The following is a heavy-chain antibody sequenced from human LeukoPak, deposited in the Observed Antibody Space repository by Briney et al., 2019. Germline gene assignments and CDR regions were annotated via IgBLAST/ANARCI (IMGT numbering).Heavy chain of an antibody. V-gene: IGHV4-34*01. CDR3: ARGSAGVLGRLFDY. CDR2: INHSGST. D-gene: IGHD6-19*01. Sequence: SVTLSLTCAVYGGSFSGYYWSWIRQPPGKGLEWIGEINHSGSTNYNPSLKSRVTISVDTSKNQFSLKLSSVTAADTAVYYCARGSAGVLGRLFDYWGQGTLVTVSS. CDR1: GGSFSGYY. J-gene: IGHJ4*02.